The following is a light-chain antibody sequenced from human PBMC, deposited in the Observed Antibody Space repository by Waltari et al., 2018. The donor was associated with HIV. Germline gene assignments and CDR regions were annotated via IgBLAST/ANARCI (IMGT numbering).Light chain of an antibody. Sequence: DIVMTQFPDSLAVSLGERAPINCNSSQSVLYSSNNKNYFAWYQQKPGQPPKLLIYWASTRESGVPDRFSGSGSGTDFTLTISSLQAEDVAVYYCQQYYSTPLTFGGGTEVEIK. CDR3: QQYYSTPLT. V-gene: IGKV4-1*01. J-gene: IGKJ4*01. CDR2: WAS. CDR1: QSVLYSSNNKNY.